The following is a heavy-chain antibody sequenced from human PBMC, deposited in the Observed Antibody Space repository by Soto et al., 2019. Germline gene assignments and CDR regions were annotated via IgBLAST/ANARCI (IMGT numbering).Heavy chain of an antibody. CDR1: GFTFSSYA. D-gene: IGHD6-6*01. V-gene: IGHV3-23*01. Sequence: PGGSLRLSCAASGFTFSSYAMSWVRQAPGKGLEWVSAISGSGGSTYYADSVKGRFTISRDNSKNTLYLQMNSLRDEDTALYYCAKGGYSSSSSFDPWGQGTLVTVSS. CDR2: ISGSGGST. J-gene: IGHJ5*02. CDR3: AKGGYSSSSSFDP.